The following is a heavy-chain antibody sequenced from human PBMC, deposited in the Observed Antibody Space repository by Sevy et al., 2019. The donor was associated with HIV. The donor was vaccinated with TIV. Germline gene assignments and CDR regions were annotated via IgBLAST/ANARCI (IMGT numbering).Heavy chain of an antibody. CDR1: GYTSTSYD. Sequence: ASVKVSCKASGYTSTSYDINWVRQAAGQGLEWMGWMNPNSGNTGYAQKFQGRVTMTRNTSISTAYMELSSLRSEDTAVYYCARGGAYNSVGGSSYGMVVWGQGTTVTVSS. V-gene: IGHV1-8*01. D-gene: IGHD1-1*01. CDR2: MNPNSGNT. CDR3: ARGGAYNSVGGSSYGMVV. J-gene: IGHJ6*02.